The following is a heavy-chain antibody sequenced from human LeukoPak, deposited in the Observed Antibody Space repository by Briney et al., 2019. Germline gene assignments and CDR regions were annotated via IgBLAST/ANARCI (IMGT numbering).Heavy chain of an antibody. J-gene: IGHJ4*02. CDR1: GGSFSGYY. V-gene: IGHV4-34*01. CDR2: INHYGST. CDR3: ARAYRAHQPFHSYHFFDF. D-gene: IGHD5-18*01. Sequence: PSETLSLTCAVYGGSFSGYYWNWIRQPPGKGLEWIGEINHYGSTKYSPSLKSRVTISGDTSKNQFSLRLNSVTAADPAVYHCARAYRAHQPFHSYHFFDFWGRGTLVTVSS.